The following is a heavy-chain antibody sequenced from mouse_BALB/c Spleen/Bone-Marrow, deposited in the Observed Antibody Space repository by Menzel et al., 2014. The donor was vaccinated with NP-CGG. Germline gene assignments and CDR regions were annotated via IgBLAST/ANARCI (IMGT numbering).Heavy chain of an antibody. CDR3: ARTADGYYYAMDY. D-gene: IGHD2-3*01. Sequence: QVQLQQSGAELMKPGASVKISCKATGYTFSNYWIDWIKQRPGHGLEWIGEILPVSGSSNYNEKLKGKATFTADTSSNTAYMQLSSLTSEDSAVYYCARTADGYYYAMDYWGQGTSVTVSS. J-gene: IGHJ4*01. CDR2: ILPVSGSS. CDR1: GYTFSNYW. V-gene: IGHV1-9*01.